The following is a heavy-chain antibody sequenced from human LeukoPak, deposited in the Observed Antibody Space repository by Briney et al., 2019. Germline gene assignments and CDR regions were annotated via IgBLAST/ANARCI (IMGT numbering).Heavy chain of an antibody. CDR2: LNGDGTNI. CDR3: ARSQSGVFDV. CDR1: GFTFSNYW. V-gene: IGHV3-74*01. Sequence: GGSLRLSCVASGFTFSNYWMQWVRHVPGKGLVWVSRLNGDGTNIIYADSVKGRFTISRDNAENTLYLQMNSLRAEDTALYYCARSQSGVFDVWGQGTMVTVSS. D-gene: IGHD2-8*01. J-gene: IGHJ3*01.